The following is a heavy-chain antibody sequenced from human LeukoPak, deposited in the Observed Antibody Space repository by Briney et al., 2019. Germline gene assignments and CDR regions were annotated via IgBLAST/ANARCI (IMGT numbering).Heavy chain of an antibody. CDR2: IYYTGSI. D-gene: IGHD1-7*01. Sequence: SETLSLACTVSGASISSSGSYWTWIRQHPGKGLEWIAYIYYTGSIYYNPSLKSRVTMSVDTSKNQFSLKLNSVTAADTAVYYCARERSVGLGTSYYHYGVDVWGQGTSVTVSS. V-gene: IGHV4-31*03. CDR1: GASISSSGSY. J-gene: IGHJ6*02. CDR3: ARERSVGLGTSYYHYGVDV.